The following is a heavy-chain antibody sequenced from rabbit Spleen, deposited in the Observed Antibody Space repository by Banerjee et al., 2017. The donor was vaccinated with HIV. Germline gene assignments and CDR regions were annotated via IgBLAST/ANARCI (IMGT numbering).Heavy chain of an antibody. CDR2: INASTGKP. V-gene: IGHV1S45*01. J-gene: IGHJ4*01. CDR3: ARGDYTYGVAGYGYPFNL. Sequence: QEQLVESGGGLVQPEGSLTLTCKASGFSFSDRDVMCWVRQAPGKGLEWIACINASTGKPVYATWAKGRFTISRTSSTTVTLRMTSLTAADTATYFCARGDYTYGVAGYGYPFNLWGPGTLVTVS. CDR1: GFSFSDRDV. D-gene: IGHD6-1*01.